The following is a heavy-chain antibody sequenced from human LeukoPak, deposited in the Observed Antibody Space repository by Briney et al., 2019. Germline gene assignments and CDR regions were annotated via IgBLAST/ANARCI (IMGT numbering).Heavy chain of an antibody. Sequence: GGSLRLSCAASGFTFSSYGMHWVRQAPGKGLEWVAVIWYDGSNKYYADSVKGRFTISRDNSKNTPYLQMNSLRAEDTAVYYCARDPQSGGYVRGYFDYWGQGTLVTVSS. J-gene: IGHJ4*02. CDR2: IWYDGSNK. D-gene: IGHD5-12*01. CDR3: ARDPQSGGYVRGYFDY. V-gene: IGHV3-33*01. CDR1: GFTFSSYG.